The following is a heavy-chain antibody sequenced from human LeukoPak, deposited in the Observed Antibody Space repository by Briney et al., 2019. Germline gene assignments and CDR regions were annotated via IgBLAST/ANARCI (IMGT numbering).Heavy chain of an antibody. Sequence: GGSLRLSCAASGFTFSSYAMSWVRQAPGKGLEWVSTISGSGGSTYYADSVKGRFTISRDNSKNTLYLQMNSLRAEDAAVYYCAKDGGGWLQLSFDYWGQGTLVTVSS. CDR1: GFTFSSYA. V-gene: IGHV3-23*01. J-gene: IGHJ4*02. CDR3: AKDGGGWLQLSFDY. CDR2: ISGSGGST. D-gene: IGHD5-24*01.